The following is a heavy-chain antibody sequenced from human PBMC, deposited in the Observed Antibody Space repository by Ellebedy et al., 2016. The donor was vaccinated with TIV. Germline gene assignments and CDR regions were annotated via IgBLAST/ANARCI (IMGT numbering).Heavy chain of an antibody. Sequence: SETLSLTXTVSGGSISSSSYYWGWIRQPPGKGLEWIGEVNDSGSTNYNPSLKSRVTISVDTSKNQFSLKLSSVTAADTAVYYCARGRTVAVTMPKYFDYWGHGTLVTVSS. D-gene: IGHD3-3*01. CDR1: GGSISSSSYY. V-gene: IGHV4-39*07. CDR3: ARGRTVAVTMPKYFDY. CDR2: VNDSGST. J-gene: IGHJ4*01.